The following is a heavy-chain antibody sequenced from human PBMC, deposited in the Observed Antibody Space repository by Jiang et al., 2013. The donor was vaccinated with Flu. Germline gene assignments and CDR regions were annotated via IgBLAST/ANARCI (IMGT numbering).Heavy chain of an antibody. D-gene: IGHD2-15*01. Sequence: SQTLSLTCAISGDSVSSNSAAWNWVRQSPSRGLEWLGRTYYRSKWYNDYAVSVKSRITINPDTSKNQFSLQLNSVTPEDTAVYYCAREDCSGGSCYSGGGFDYWGQGTLVTVSS. CDR3: AREDCSGGSCYSGGGFDY. V-gene: IGHV6-1*01. CDR1: GDSVSSNSAA. CDR2: TYYRSKWYN. J-gene: IGHJ4*02.